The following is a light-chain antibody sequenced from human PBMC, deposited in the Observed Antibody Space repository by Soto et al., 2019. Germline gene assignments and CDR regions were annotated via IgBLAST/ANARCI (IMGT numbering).Light chain of an antibody. CDR2: KGT. Sequence: QSALIQPPSVSGSPGQSITISCTGTSDDVGAYNSVSWYQQLPHKAPQVILYKGTQRPSGVSSRFSGSTSGNAASLTISGLQADDEADYFCCSSAPESTYVFGTGTKVTVL. V-gene: IGLV2-23*01. CDR3: CSSAPESTYV. CDR1: SDDVGAYNS. J-gene: IGLJ1*01.